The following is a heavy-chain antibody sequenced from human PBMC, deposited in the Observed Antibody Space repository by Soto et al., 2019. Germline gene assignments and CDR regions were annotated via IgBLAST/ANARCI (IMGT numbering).Heavy chain of an antibody. CDR1: GFTLSSYS. J-gene: IGHJ5*02. Sequence: PGGSLRLSCAASGFTLSSYSMNWVRQAPGKGLEWVSSISSSSSYIYYADSVKGRFTISRDNAKNSLYLQMNSLRAEDTAVYYCARDRPRLAHATQDHPPNRFDPWGQGTLVTVSS. D-gene: IGHD3-22*01. CDR2: ISSSSSYI. V-gene: IGHV3-21*01. CDR3: ARDRPRLAHATQDHPPNRFDP.